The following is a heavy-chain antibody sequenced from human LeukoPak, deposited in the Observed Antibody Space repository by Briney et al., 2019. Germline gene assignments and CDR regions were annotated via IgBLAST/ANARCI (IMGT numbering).Heavy chain of an antibody. CDR2: IYYSWST. D-gene: IGHD5-24*01. Sequence: SETLSLTCTVSGVSISSSSYYWGWIRQPPGKGLEWIGRIYYSWSTYYNPSLKRRVTISVDTYKHKFSLKLSSVTAADPAVYYCARDFRDEMATTLFDYWGQGTLVTVSS. CDR3: ARDFRDEMATTLFDY. V-gene: IGHV4-39*07. J-gene: IGHJ4*02. CDR1: GVSISSSSYY.